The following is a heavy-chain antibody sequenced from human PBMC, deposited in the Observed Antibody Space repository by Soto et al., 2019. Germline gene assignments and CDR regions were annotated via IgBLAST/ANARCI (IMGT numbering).Heavy chain of an antibody. CDR3: AKCCYDSSGRLLRYFQL. CDR1: GFTFNIYA. Sequence: GGSLRLSCAASGFTFNIYAMSWVRQAPGKGLEWVSAISGSGGGTYYADSVEGRFTISRDNSNNTLYLQMSSLRAEDTAVYYCAKCCYDSSGRLLRYFQLWGQGTLVTVSS. J-gene: IGHJ1*01. CDR2: ISGSGGGT. D-gene: IGHD3-22*01. V-gene: IGHV3-23*01.